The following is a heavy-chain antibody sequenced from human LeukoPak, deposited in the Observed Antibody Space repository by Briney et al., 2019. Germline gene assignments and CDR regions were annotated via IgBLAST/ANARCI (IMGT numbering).Heavy chain of an antibody. V-gene: IGHV4-34*01. D-gene: IGHD3-22*01. J-gene: IGHJ5*02. Sequence: SETPSLTCAVYGVSFSGYYWSWIRQPPGKGLEWIGEINHSGSTNYNPSLKSRVTISVDTSKNQFSLKLSSVTAADTAVYYCARSHYYDSSGSQNNWFDPWGQGTLVTVSS. CDR1: GVSFSGYY. CDR3: ARSHYYDSSGSQNNWFDP. CDR2: INHSGST.